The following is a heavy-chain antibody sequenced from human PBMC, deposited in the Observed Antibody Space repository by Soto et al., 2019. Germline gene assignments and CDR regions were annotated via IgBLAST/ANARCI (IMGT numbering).Heavy chain of an antibody. CDR3: ARGPFRPSARDV. J-gene: IGHJ6*02. CDR1: GDNFKKNV. D-gene: IGHD3-10*01. CDR2: IIPALGKT. V-gene: IGHV1-69*01. Sequence: QVQLMQSGAEIKKPGSSVKVSCKTSGDNFKKNVFTWVRQAPGQGLEWMGGIIPALGKTNYIEKFQGRVTITVDDATRTVYMELRDLTSDDTAMYFCARGPFRPSARDVWGEGTTITVS.